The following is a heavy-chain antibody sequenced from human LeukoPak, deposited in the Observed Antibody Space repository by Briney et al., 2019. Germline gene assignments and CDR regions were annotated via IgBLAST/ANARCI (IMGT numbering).Heavy chain of an antibody. CDR1: GFTFSNYN. CDR2: ISDNTGTI. J-gene: IGHJ4*02. V-gene: IGHV3-48*01. Sequence: GGSLRLSCAASGFTFSNYNINWVRQAPGKGLEWVSYISDNTGTIYYADSVQGRFTISRDNAKNSLFLQMNSLRAEDTAVYYCARQSSKGGYFDYWGQGTLVTVSS. CDR3: ARQSSKGGYFDY. D-gene: IGHD3-16*01.